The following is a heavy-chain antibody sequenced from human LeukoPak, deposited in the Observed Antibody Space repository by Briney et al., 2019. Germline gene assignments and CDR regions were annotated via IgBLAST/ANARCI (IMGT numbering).Heavy chain of an antibody. CDR2: MHYSGIT. V-gene: IGHV4-39*01. Sequence: SETLSLTCTVSGGSISSGSHYWGWIRQPPGKGLEWTGSMHYSGITYYNPSLTSRVTISVDTSKNQFSLRLTSVTAADTAVYYCARYPYSDSGVWQAFDYWGQGTLVTVSS. CDR3: ARYPYSDSGVWQAFDY. D-gene: IGHD5-12*01. J-gene: IGHJ4*02. CDR1: GGSISSGSHY.